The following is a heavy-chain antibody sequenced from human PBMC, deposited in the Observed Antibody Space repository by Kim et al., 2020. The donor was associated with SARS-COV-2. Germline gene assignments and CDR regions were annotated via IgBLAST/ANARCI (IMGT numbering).Heavy chain of an antibody. V-gene: IGHV3-33*01. CDR1: GFTFSSYG. J-gene: IGHJ4*02. D-gene: IGHD3-9*01. Sequence: GGSLRLSCAASGFTFSSYGMHWVRQAPGKGLEWVAVIWYDGSNKYYADSVKGRFTISRDNSKNTLYLQMNSLRAEDTAVYYCARDYDILTGYYFDYWGQRTLVTVSS. CDR3: ARDYDILTGYYFDY. CDR2: IWYDGSNK.